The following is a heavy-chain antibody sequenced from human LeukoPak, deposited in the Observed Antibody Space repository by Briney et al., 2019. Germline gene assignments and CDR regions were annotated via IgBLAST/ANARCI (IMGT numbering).Heavy chain of an antibody. CDR1: GFTFSSYD. Sequence: GGSLRLSCAASGFTFSSYDMNWVRQAPGKGPEWVSIISGSGGSTYYADSVEGRFTISRDNSKNTLFLQMNSLRAEDTAFYYCATVFCSSNTCFDSWGQGTLVTVSS. CDR2: ISGSGGST. J-gene: IGHJ4*02. V-gene: IGHV3-23*01. CDR3: ATVFCSSNTCFDS. D-gene: IGHD2/OR15-2a*01.